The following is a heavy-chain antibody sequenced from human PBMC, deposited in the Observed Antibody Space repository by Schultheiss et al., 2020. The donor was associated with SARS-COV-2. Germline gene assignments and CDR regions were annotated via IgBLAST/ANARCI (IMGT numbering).Heavy chain of an antibody. CDR1: GFTFSSYS. CDR3: AKDWSPTAMVTWYLDQ. V-gene: IGHV3-21*04. Sequence: GESLKISCAASGFTFSSYSMNWVRQAPGKGLEWVSSISSSSSYIYYADSVKGRFTISKDNSKNTVFLQMNSLTAEDTAVYFCAKDWSPTAMVTWYLDQWGQGTLVTVSS. J-gene: IGHJ4*02. CDR2: ISSSSSYI. D-gene: IGHD5-18*01.